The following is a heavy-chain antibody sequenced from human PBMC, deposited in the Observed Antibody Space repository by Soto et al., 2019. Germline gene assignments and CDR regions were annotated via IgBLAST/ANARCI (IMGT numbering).Heavy chain of an antibody. J-gene: IGHJ4*02. CDR2: ISAYNGNT. CDR3: ARDWSTNSGSYWRLDY. Sequence: QVQLVQSGAEVKKPGASVKVSCKASGYTFTSYGISWVRQAPGQGLEWMGRISAYNGNTNYAQKLQGRVTMTTDTSTSTAYMELRSLRSDDTVVYYSARDWSTNSGSYWRLDYWGQGTLVTVSS. D-gene: IGHD1-26*01. V-gene: IGHV1-18*01. CDR1: GYTFTSYG.